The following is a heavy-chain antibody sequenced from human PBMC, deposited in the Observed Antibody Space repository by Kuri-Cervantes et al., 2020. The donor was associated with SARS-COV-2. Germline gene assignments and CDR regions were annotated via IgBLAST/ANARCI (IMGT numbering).Heavy chain of an antibody. D-gene: IGHD5-24*01. Sequence: GESLKISCAASGFTFSSYGMHWVRQAPGKGLEWVAVIWYDGSNKYYADSVKGRFTISRDDSNNTLYLQMNSLRAEDTAVYYCARVEMATQTDYWGQGTLVTVSS. CDR3: ARVEMATQTDY. J-gene: IGHJ4*02. CDR1: GFTFSSYG. V-gene: IGHV3-33*01. CDR2: IWYDGSNK.